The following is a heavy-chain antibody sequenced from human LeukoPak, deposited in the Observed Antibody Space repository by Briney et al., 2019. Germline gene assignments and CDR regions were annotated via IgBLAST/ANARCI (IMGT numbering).Heavy chain of an antibody. V-gene: IGHV4-61*08. D-gene: IGHD3-3*01. CDR2: IYYSGST. CDR1: GASISSGEYY. Sequence: SETLSLTCTVSGASISSGEYYWSWIRQPPGKGLEWIGYIYYSGSTNCNPSLKSRVTISVDTSKNQFSLKLSSVTAADTAVYYCARGGFLEWSGGAFDIWGQGTMVTVSS. J-gene: IGHJ3*02. CDR3: ARGGFLEWSGGAFDI.